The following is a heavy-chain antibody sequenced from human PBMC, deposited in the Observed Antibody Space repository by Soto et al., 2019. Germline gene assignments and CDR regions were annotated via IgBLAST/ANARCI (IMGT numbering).Heavy chain of an antibody. CDR2: TYYRSKWYI. Sequence: PSQTLSLTCAMSGYSVSSNSAAWNWIIQSPSRGLEWLGRTYYRSKWYIEYAVSVKGRIAINPDTSKNQFSLQLNSVTPEDTAVYYCARTTSVFQYWGQATLFTVSS. V-gene: IGHV6-1*01. CDR3: ARTTSVFQY. J-gene: IGHJ4*02. CDR1: GYSVSSNSAA. D-gene: IGHD1-1*01.